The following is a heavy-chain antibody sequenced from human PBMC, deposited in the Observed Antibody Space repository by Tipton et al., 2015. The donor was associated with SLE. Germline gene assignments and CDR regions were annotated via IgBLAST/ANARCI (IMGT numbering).Heavy chain of an antibody. CDR1: GGSFSGYY. CDR3: ARAGGIAVAGRGDLGY. V-gene: IGHV4-34*01. J-gene: IGHJ4*02. CDR2: INHSGST. Sequence: TLSLTCAVYGGSFSGYYWSWIRQPPGKGLEWIGEINHSGSTNYNPSLKSRVTISVDTSKNQFSLKLSSVTAADTAVYYCARAGGIAVAGRGDLGYWGQGTLVTVPS. D-gene: IGHD6-19*01.